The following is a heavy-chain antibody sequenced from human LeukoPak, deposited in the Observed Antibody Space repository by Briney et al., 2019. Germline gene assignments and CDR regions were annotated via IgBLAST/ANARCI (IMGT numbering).Heavy chain of an antibody. Sequence: PGGSLRLSCAASGFTCSSYAMSWVRQAPGKGLEWVSAISGSGGSTYYADSVKGRFTISRDNSKNTLYLQMNSLRAEDTAVYYCARVYYYDSSGYFGYWGQGTLVTVSS. CDR2: ISGSGGST. V-gene: IGHV3-23*01. CDR1: GFTCSSYA. CDR3: ARVYYYDSSGYFGY. J-gene: IGHJ4*02. D-gene: IGHD3-22*01.